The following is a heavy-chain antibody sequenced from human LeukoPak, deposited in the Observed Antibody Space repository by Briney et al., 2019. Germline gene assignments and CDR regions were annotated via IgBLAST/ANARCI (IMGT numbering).Heavy chain of an antibody. D-gene: IGHD3-3*01. CDR3: ARYYDFWSGYYSLDY. V-gene: IGHV4-59*01. CDR1: GASMSSYY. Sequence: SETLSLTCNVSGASMSSYYWSWIRQPPGKGLEWVGYIYYSGSTNYNPSLKRRVTITADTSKNQFSLKLSSVTAADTAVYYCARYYDFWSGYYSLDYWGQGTLVTVSS. CDR2: IYYSGST. J-gene: IGHJ4*02.